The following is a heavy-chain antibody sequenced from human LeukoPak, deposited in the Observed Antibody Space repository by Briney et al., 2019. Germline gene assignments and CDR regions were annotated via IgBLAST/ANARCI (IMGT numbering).Heavy chain of an antibody. J-gene: IGHJ6*02. Sequence: SVKVSCKASGGTFSSYAISWVRQTPGQGLEWMGRIIPILGIANYAQKFQGRVTITADKSTSTAYMELSSLRSEDTAVYYCARDPCSSTSCYAGSYYYYGMDVWGQGATVTVSS. CDR3: ARDPCSSTSCYAGSYYYYGMDV. CDR1: GGTFSSYA. D-gene: IGHD2-2*01. V-gene: IGHV1-69*04. CDR2: IIPILGIA.